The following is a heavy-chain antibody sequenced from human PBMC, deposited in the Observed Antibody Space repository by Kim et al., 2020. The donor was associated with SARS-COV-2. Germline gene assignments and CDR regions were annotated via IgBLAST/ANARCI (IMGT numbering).Heavy chain of an antibody. CDR2: INHSGST. Sequence: SETLSLTCAVYGGSFSGYYWSWIRQPPGKGLEWIGEINHSGSTNYNPSLKSRVTISVDTSKNQFSLKLSSVTAADTAVYYCARGDGIVVVPAARRGAFDIWGQGTMVTVSS. J-gene: IGHJ3*02. CDR1: GGSFSGYY. D-gene: IGHD2-2*01. V-gene: IGHV4-34*01. CDR3: ARGDGIVVVPAARRGAFDI.